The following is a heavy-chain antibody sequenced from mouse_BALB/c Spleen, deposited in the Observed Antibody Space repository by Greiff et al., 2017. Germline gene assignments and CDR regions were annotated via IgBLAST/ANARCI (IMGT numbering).Heavy chain of an antibody. V-gene: IGHV3-6*02. D-gene: IGHD6-5*01. CDR2: ISYDGSN. CDR1: GYSITSGYY. J-gene: IGHJ4*01. CDR3: ARRGAYEDAMDY. Sequence: EVQLQESGPGLVKPSQSLSLTCSVTGYSITSGYYWNWIRQFPGNKLEWMGYISYDGSNNYNPSLKNRISITRDTSKNQFFLKLNSVTTEDTATYYCARRGAYEDAMDYWGQGTSVTVSS.